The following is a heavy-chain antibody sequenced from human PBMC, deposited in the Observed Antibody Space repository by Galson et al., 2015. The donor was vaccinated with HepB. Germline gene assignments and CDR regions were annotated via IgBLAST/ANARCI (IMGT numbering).Heavy chain of an antibody. V-gene: IGHV3-23*01. CDR3: AKDLITYYDFWSGYYTSTMSYYYYGMDV. CDR1: GFTLSSYA. CDR2: ISGSGGST. J-gene: IGHJ6*02. Sequence: SLRLSCAASGFTLSSYAMSWVRQAPGKGLEWVSAISGSGGSTYYADSVKGRFTISRDNSKNTLYLQMNSLRAEDTAVYYCAKDLITYYDFWSGYYTSTMSYYYYGMDVWGQGTTVTVSS. D-gene: IGHD3-3*01.